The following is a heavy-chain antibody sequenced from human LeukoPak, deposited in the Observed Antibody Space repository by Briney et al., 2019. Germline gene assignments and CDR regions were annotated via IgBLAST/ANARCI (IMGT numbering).Heavy chain of an antibody. Sequence: GGSLRLSCAASGFTVSSNDMSWVRQAPGKGLEWVSVINSGGITYYADSVKGRFTISRDNSKNTLYLQMNSLRVEDTAVYYCARDKYGDYGADYWGQGTLVTVSS. CDR3: ARDKYGDYGADY. CDR1: GFTVSSND. D-gene: IGHD4-17*01. V-gene: IGHV3-53*01. CDR2: INSGGIT. J-gene: IGHJ4*02.